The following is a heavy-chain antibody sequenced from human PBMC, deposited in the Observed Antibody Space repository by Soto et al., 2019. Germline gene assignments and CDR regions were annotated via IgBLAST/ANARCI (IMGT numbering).Heavy chain of an antibody. D-gene: IGHD3-9*01. J-gene: IGHJ4*02. CDR3: VKRGSYDNLTGYRLPGKPYYFDY. CDR2: ISGSGGST. Sequence: EVQLLDSGGGLVQPGGSLRLSCAASGFTFSSYAMSWVRQAPGKGLEWVSAISGSGGSTYYADSVKGRFTISRDNSKNTLYLQMNSLRAEDTAVYYCVKRGSYDNLTGYRLPGKPYYFDYWGQGTLVTVSS. V-gene: IGHV3-23*01. CDR1: GFTFSSYA.